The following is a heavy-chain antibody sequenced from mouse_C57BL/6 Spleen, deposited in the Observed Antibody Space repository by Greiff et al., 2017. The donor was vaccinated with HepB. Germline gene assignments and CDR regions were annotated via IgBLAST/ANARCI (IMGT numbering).Heavy chain of an antibody. J-gene: IGHJ4*01. D-gene: IGHD2-4*01. CDR2: INPNNGGT. CDR3: ARWGDYDDYYAMDY. CDR1: GYTFTDYN. V-gene: IGHV1-22*01. Sequence: VQLQQSGPELVKPGASVKMSCKASGYTFTDYNMHWVKQSHGKSLEWIGYINPNNGGTSYNQKFKGKATLTVNKSSSTAYMELRSLTSEDSAVYYCARWGDYDDYYAMDYWGQGTSVTVSS.